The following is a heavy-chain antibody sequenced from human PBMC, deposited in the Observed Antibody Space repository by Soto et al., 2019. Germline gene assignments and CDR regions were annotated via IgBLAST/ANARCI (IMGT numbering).Heavy chain of an antibody. J-gene: IGHJ5*02. CDR2: IRSKANSYAT. CDR3: TSSYSRASGWFDP. V-gene: IGHV3-73*01. D-gene: IGHD6-13*01. CDR1: GFTFRGSA. Sequence: EVQLVESGGGLVQPGGSLKLSCAASGFTFRGSAMYWVRQASGKGLEWVGRIRSKANSYATAYAASVKGRFTISRDDSTNTAYLQMNSLKTEDTAVYYCTSSYSRASGWFDPWGQGTLVTVSS.